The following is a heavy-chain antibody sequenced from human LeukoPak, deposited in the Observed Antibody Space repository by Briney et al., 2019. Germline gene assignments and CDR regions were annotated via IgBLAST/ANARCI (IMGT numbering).Heavy chain of an antibody. Sequence: SETLSLTCTVSGGSISSYYWGWIRQPPGKGLEWIGSIYYSGSTYYNPSLKSRVTISVDTSKNQFSLKLSSVTAADTAVYYCARLRQQLVLDYWGQGTLVTVSS. J-gene: IGHJ4*02. V-gene: IGHV4-39*07. D-gene: IGHD6-13*01. CDR2: IYYSGST. CDR3: ARLRQQLVLDY. CDR1: GGSISSYY.